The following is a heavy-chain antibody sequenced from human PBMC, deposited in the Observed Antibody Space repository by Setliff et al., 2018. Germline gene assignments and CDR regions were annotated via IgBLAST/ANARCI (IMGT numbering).Heavy chain of an antibody. D-gene: IGHD6-13*01. J-gene: IGHJ4*02. CDR1: GGSISSGDYY. CDR3: ARSASDWAAAGEFDY. CDR2: IYYSGST. V-gene: IGHV4-30-4*08. Sequence: SETLSLTCTVSGGSISSGDYYWSWLRQPPGKGLEWIGYIYYSGSTYSNPSLKSRVTISVDTSQNQFSLKLSSMTAADKSVYYCARSASDWAAAGEFDYWGQGTLVTVSS.